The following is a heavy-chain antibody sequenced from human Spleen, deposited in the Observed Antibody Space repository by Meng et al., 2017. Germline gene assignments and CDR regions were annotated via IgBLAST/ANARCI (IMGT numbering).Heavy chain of an antibody. CDR3: ARAYYGDLGAFDI. CDR2: IYSGGNT. D-gene: IGHD4-17*01. Sequence: GESLKISCAASGFTVSHNYMSWVRQAPGKGLEWVSVIYSGGNTYYADSVKGRFTISRDNSKNTVFLQINSLRVEDTAVYYCARAYYGDLGAFDIWGQGTMVTVSS. J-gene: IGHJ3*02. V-gene: IGHV3-66*02. CDR1: GFTVSHNY.